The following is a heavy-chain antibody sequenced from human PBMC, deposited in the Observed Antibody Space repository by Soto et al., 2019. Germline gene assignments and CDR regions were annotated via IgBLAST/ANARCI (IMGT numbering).Heavy chain of an antibody. CDR3: AHRLTATAFDI. D-gene: IGHD2-21*02. CDR2: IYWDDDK. CDR1: GFSLSTSGVA. V-gene: IGHV2-5*02. Sequence: QITLKESGPTLVKPTQTLTLTCTFSGFSLSTSGVAVGWIRQPPGKTLEGLALIYWDDDKRYSPSMKGRLTIPRDTSKNQVVLIMNNMDPEDTATYYCAHRLTATAFDIWGQGTMVTVSS. J-gene: IGHJ3*02.